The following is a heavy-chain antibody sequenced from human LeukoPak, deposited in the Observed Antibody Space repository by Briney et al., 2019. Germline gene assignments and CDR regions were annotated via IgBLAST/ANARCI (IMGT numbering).Heavy chain of an antibody. CDR2: ISSRGDTI. Sequence: PGGSLRLSCEASGFILNYFSLNWVRLSPGKGLEWVSFISSRGDTIYDADSVKGRFTISRDTANNSVFLQMNSLRAEDTAVYYCARVPGFCSSSSCYGSMRMDVWGRGTTVTVST. J-gene: IGHJ6*04. CDR3: ARVPGFCSSSSCYGSMRMDV. D-gene: IGHD2-2*01. CDR1: GFILNYFS. V-gene: IGHV3-48*01.